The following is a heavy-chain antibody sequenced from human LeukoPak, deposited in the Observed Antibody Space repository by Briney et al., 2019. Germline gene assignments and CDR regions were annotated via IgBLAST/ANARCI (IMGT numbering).Heavy chain of an antibody. J-gene: IGHJ4*02. D-gene: IGHD3-10*01. V-gene: IGHV3-53*01. CDR3: ARDPSRGLYYFDH. Sequence: GESLRLSCAASGLIVSSNYMSWVRQAPGKGLEWVSALYSGGSIYYADSVKGRFTISRDNSKNTLYLQMNSLRAEDTAVYYCARDPSRGLYYFDHWGQGTLVTVSS. CDR1: GLIVSSNY. CDR2: LYSGGSI.